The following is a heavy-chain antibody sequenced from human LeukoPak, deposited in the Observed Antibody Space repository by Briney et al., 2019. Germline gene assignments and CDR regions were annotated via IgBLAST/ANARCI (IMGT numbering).Heavy chain of an antibody. D-gene: IGHD6-25*01. Sequence: GGSLRLSCAASGFIFSNYSMNWVRQAPGKGLEWVSSISSSSSYIYYADSVKGRFTISRDNAKNSLYLQMNSLRAEDTAVYYCARVPGAAAANYFDYWGQGTLVTVSS. CDR2: ISSSSSYI. V-gene: IGHV3-21*01. CDR3: ARVPGAAAANYFDY. CDR1: GFIFSNYS. J-gene: IGHJ4*02.